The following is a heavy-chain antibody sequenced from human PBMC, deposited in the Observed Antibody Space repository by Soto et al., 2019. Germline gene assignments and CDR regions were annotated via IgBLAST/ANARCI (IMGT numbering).Heavy chain of an antibody. CDR3: AKVRTSATALRGAFDI. V-gene: IGHV3-9*01. J-gene: IGHJ3*02. D-gene: IGHD5-12*01. CDR2: ISWNSGRI. CDR1: AFTFDDYA. Sequence: EVQLVESGGGLVQPDRSLRLSCAASAFTFDDYAMHWVRQAPGKGLEWVSGISWNSGRIGYADSVKGRFTISRDNAKNSLYLHMNSLRAEDTALYYCAKVRTSATALRGAFDIWGQGTMVTVSS.